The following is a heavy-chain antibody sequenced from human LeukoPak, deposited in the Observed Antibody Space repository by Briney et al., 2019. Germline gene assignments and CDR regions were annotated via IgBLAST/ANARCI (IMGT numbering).Heavy chain of an antibody. D-gene: IGHD3-9*01. CDR1: GFTVSSNY. CDR2: IYSGGST. V-gene: IGHV3-53*01. Sequence: GGFLRLSCAASGFTVSSNYMSWVRQAPGKGLEWVSIIYSGGSTYYADSVKGRFTISRDNSKNTLYLQMNSLRAEDTAVYYCARDLDILTGYPSPFDYWGQGTLVTVSS. J-gene: IGHJ4*02. CDR3: ARDLDILTGYPSPFDY.